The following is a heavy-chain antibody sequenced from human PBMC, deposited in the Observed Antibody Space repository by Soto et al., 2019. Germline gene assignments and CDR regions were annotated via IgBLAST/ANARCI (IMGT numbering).Heavy chain of an antibody. V-gene: IGHV3-30*18. D-gene: IGHD3-9*01. CDR2: ISYDGSNK. J-gene: IGHJ4*02. CDR3: AKGPFDWLTD. Sequence: GGSLRLSCAASGFTFSSYGMHWVRQAPGKGLEWVAVISYDGSNKYYADSVKGRFTISRDNSKNTLYLQMNSLRAEDTAVYYCAKGPFDWLTDWGQGTLVTVSS. CDR1: GFTFSSYG.